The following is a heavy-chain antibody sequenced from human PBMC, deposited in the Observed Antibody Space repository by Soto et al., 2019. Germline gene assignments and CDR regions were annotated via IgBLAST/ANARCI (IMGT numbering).Heavy chain of an antibody. CDR3: ARATQKKRPYYDFWSGYYSAFDY. D-gene: IGHD3-3*01. CDR1: GFTFSDYY. J-gene: IGHJ4*02. CDR2: ISSSGSTI. V-gene: IGHV3-11*01. Sequence: PGGSLRLSCAASGFTFSDYYMSWIRQAPGKGLEWVSYISSSGSTIYYADSVKGRFTISRDNAKNSLYLQMNSLRAEDTAVYYCARATQKKRPYYDFWSGYYSAFDYWGQGTLVTVSS.